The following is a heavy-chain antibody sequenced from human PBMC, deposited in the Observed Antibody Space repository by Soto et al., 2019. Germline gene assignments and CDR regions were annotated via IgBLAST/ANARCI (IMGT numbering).Heavy chain of an antibody. CDR3: ASIGPITGTTGSVY. J-gene: IGHJ4*02. Sequence: PGGSLRLSCAASGFTFSSYSMNWVRQAPGKGLEWVSSISSSSSYIYYADSVKGRFTISRDNAKNSLYLQMNSLRAEDTAVYYCASIGPITGTTGSVYWGQGTLVTVSS. V-gene: IGHV3-21*01. CDR2: ISSSSSYI. CDR1: GFTFSSYS. D-gene: IGHD1-7*01.